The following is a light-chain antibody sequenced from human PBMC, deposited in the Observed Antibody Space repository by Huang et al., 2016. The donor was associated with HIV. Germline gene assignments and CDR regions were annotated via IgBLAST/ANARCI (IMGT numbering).Light chain of an antibody. CDR3: QQYSSNLRYT. J-gene: IGKJ2*01. CDR2: AAS. Sequence: DIPMTQSPSSLSASVGDRVTITCRASQNIRTYLNWYQQRPGKAPNLLIYAASTLQSGVPSRCSGNGSGTDFTLTISGLQPEDSATYYCQQYSSNLRYTFGQGTKLEIK. CDR1: QNIRTY. V-gene: IGKV1-39*01.